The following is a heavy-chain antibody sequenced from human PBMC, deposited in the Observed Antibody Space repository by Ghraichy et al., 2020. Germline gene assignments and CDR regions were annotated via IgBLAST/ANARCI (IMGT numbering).Heavy chain of an antibody. V-gene: IGHV3-23*01. CDR1: GFTFGTFA. J-gene: IGHJ4*02. Sequence: GGSLRLSCAASGFTFGTFAMSWVRQAPGKGLEWVSTISDSSGDIYYADSVKGRFTISRDNANSALYLQMNSLRAEDTALYYCAKGIAVAGGYWGQGTLVTVSS. CDR2: ISDSSGDI. D-gene: IGHD6-19*01. CDR3: AKGIAVAGGY.